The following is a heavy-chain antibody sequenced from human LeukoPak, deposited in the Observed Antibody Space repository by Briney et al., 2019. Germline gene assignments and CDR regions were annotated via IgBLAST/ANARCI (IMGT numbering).Heavy chain of an antibody. Sequence: PSETLSLTCAVYGGSFSAYYWSWIRQPPGEGLEWIGEINHSGSTDYNPSLKSRVTISVDMSKNHFSLKLTSVTAADTAVYYCARGRDIVVVGAATETFGMDVWGTGTTVTVSS. CDR3: ARGRDIVVVGAATETFGMDV. CDR2: INHSGST. J-gene: IGHJ6*04. V-gene: IGHV4-34*01. D-gene: IGHD2-15*01. CDR1: GGSFSAYY.